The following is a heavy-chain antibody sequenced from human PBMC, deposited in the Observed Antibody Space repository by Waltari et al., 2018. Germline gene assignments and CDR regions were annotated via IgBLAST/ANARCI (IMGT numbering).Heavy chain of an antibody. J-gene: IGHJ4*02. CDR2: IYYSGST. CDR3: ARGDYYDSSGPPFDY. Sequence: QLQLQESGPGLVKPSETLSLTCTVSGGSISSSSYYWGWIRQPPGKGLEWIGSIYYSGSTYYNPSLKSRVTISVDTSKNQFSLKLSSVTAADTAVYYCARGDYYDSSGPPFDYWGQGTLVTVSS. D-gene: IGHD3-22*01. V-gene: IGHV4-39*07. CDR1: GGSISSSSYY.